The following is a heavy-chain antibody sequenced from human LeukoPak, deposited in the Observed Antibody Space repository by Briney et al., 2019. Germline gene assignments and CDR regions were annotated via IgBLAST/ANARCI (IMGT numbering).Heavy chain of an antibody. J-gene: IGHJ3*02. CDR2: INHSGST. D-gene: IGHD3-22*01. CDR1: GGSFSGYY. Sequence: PSETLSLTCAVYGGSFSGYYWSWIRQPPGKGLEWIGEINHSGSTNYNPSLKSRVTISVDTSKNQFSLKLSSVTAADTAVYYCARDQGQYYYDSSGYPSDAFDIWGQGTMVTVSS. CDR3: ARDQGQYYYDSSGYPSDAFDI. V-gene: IGHV4-34*01.